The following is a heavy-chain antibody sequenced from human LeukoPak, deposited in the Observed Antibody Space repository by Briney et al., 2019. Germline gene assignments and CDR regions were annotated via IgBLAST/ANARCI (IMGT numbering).Heavy chain of an antibody. D-gene: IGHD3-22*01. CDR2: MNPNSGNT. V-gene: IGHV1-8*02. CDR1: GYSFTTYG. J-gene: IGHJ6*02. Sequence: GASVKVSCKASGYSFTTYGISWVRQAPGQGLEWMGWMNPNSGNTGYAQKFQGRVTMTRNTSISTAYMELSSLRSEDTAVYYCARLRQYYDSSGYYLRRYYYYGMDVWGQGTTVTVSS. CDR3: ARLRQYYDSSGYYLRRYYYYGMDV.